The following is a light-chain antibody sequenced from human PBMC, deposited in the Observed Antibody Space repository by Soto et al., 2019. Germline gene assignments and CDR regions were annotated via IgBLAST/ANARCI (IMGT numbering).Light chain of an antibody. CDR1: QSIGSW. V-gene: IGKV1-5*03. Sequence: DIQMTHSPSTLSASVGDRVTITCRASQSIGSWLAWYQQKPGKAPKLLIYKASSLESGVTSRFSGSRSGTEFTITISSLQPDDFGSYDYQQDGSYSPSTVGQGTKVEIK. CDR2: KAS. J-gene: IGKJ1*01. CDR3: QQDGSYSPST.